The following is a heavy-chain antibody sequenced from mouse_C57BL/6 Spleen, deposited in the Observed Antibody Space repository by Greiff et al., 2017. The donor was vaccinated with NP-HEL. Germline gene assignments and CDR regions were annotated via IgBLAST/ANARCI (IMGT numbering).Heavy chain of an antibody. CDR2: ISNGGGST. CDR1: GFTFSDYY. Sequence: EVKLEDSGGGLVQPGGSLKLSCAASGFTFSDYYMYWVRQTPEKRLEWVAYISNGGGSTYYPDTVKGRFTISRDNAKNTLYLQMSRLKSEDTAMYYCARRPYAMDYWGQGTSVTVSS. J-gene: IGHJ4*01. CDR3: ARRPYAMDY. V-gene: IGHV5-12*01.